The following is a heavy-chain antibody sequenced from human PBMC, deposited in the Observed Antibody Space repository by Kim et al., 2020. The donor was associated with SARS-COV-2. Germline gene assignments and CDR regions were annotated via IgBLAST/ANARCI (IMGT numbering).Heavy chain of an antibody. J-gene: IGHJ6*02. V-gene: IGHV1-3*01. Sequence: ASVKVSCKASGYTFTSYAMHWVRQAPGQRLEWMGWINAGNGNTKYSQKFQGRVTITRDTSASTAYMELSSLRSEDTAVYYCARDQCSGGSCYLYYYYGMDISGQGKTGTVS. CDR3: ARDQCSGGSCYLYYYYGMDI. D-gene: IGHD2-15*01. CDR2: INAGNGNT. CDR1: GYTFTSYA.